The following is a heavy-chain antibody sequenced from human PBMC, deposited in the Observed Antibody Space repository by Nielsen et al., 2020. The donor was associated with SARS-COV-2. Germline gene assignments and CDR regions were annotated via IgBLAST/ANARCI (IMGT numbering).Heavy chain of an antibody. J-gene: IGHJ4*02. CDR2: IYYSGST. CDR1: GGSISTYY. D-gene: IGHD4-23*01. CDR3: ASASTTVIKSAWVY. V-gene: IGHV4-59*08. Sequence: SETLSLTCTVSGGSISTYYWSWIRQPPGKGLEWIGYIYYSGSTNYNPSLKSRVTISVDTSKNQFPLKLTSVTAADTAVYYCASASTTVIKSAWVYWGQGTLVTVSS.